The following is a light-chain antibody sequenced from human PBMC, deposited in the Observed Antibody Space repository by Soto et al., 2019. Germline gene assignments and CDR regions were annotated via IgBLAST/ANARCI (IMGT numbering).Light chain of an antibody. J-gene: IGLJ2*01. V-gene: IGLV7-43*01. Sequence: QAVVTQEPSLTVSPGGTVTLTCASGTGAVTSGDYPNWFQQKPGQAPRALIYGTSNKHSWTPPRFSGSLLGGKAALTLSGVHPEDEAEYYCLLYYGGAQLVFGGGTKVTVL. CDR1: TGAVTSGDY. CDR3: LLYYGGAQLV. CDR2: GTS.